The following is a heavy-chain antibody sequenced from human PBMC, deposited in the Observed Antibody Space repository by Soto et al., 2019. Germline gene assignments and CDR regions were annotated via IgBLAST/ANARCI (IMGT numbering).Heavy chain of an antibody. Sequence: GESLKISCKGSGYIFTSYWIGWVRQMPGKGLEWMGIIYPGDSDTRYSPSFQGQVTISADKSISTAYLQMNSLRVDDTAVYYCARDQLDRLKPRETRYFDYWGQGTLVTVSS. CDR1: GYIFTSYW. CDR3: ARDQLDRLKPRETRYFDY. V-gene: IGHV5-51*01. J-gene: IGHJ4*02. CDR2: IYPGDSDT. D-gene: IGHD3-3*01.